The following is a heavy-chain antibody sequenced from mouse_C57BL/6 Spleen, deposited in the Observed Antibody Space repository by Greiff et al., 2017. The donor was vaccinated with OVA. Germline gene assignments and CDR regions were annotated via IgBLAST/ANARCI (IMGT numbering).Heavy chain of an antibody. CDR3: ASGELGAWFAY. CDR2: IYPRSGNT. D-gene: IGHD3-3*01. V-gene: IGHV1-81*01. Sequence: LVESGAELARPGASVKLSCKASGYTFTSYGISWVKQRTGQGLEWIGEIYPRSGNTYYNEKFKGKATLTADKSSSTAYMELRSLTSEDSAVYFCASGELGAWFAYWGQGTLVTVSA. CDR1: GYTFTSYG. J-gene: IGHJ3*01.